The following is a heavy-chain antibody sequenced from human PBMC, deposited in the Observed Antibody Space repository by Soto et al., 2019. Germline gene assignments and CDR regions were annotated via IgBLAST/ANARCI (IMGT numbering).Heavy chain of an antibody. CDR1: GGSISSSSYY. CDR3: ARRSEVYAPPYYFDY. V-gene: IGHV4-39*01. D-gene: IGHD2-8*01. CDR2: IYYSGST. J-gene: IGHJ4*02. Sequence: SETLSLTCTVSGGSISSSSYYWGWIRQPPGKGLEWIGSIYYSGSTYYNPSLKSRGTISVDTSKNQFSLKLSSVTAADTAVYYCARRSEVYAPPYYFDYWGQGTLVTVSS.